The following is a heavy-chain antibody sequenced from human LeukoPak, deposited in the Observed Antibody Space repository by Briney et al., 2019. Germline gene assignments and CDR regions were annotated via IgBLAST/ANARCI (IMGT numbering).Heavy chain of an antibody. V-gene: IGHV5-51*01. J-gene: IGHJ4*02. CDR3: ARQGRSSIAARTANY. D-gene: IGHD6-6*01. CDR1: GYSFTSYW. Sequence: GESLKISCKGSGYSFTSYWIGWVRQMPGKGLEWMGIIYPGDSDTRYSPSFQGQVTISADKSISTAHLQWSSLKASDTAMYYCARQGRSSIAARTANYWGQGTLVTVSS. CDR2: IYPGDSDT.